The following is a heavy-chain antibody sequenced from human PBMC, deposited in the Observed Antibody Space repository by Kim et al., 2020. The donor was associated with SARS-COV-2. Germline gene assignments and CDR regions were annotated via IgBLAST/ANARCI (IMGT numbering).Heavy chain of an antibody. CDR2: INCNTGET. V-gene: IGHV1-3*01. J-gene: IGHJ1*01. CDR3: ARPYNYNDVLED. CDR1: GYPFTACS. Sequence: ASVKVSCKASGYPFTACSMHWVRQAPGQRLDWMGWINCNTGETKYSQRLQGRVTITRDTSASTVYMELSSLTSEDTAMYYCARPYNYNDVLEDWGQGTLVTVSS. D-gene: IGHD1-20*01.